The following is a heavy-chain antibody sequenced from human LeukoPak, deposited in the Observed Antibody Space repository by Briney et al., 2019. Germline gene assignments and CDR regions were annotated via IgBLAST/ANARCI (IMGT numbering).Heavy chain of an antibody. CDR2: INPSGGST. CDR1: GYTFTSYY. Sequence: ASVKVSCKASGYTFTSYYMHWVRQAPGQGLEWMGIINPSGGSTSYAQKFQGRVTMTRDTSTSTVYMELSSLRSEDTAVYYCARGSYYYDSSGYYYIGYWGQGTLVTASS. V-gene: IGHV1-46*01. J-gene: IGHJ4*02. CDR3: ARGSYYYDSSGYYYIGY. D-gene: IGHD3-22*01.